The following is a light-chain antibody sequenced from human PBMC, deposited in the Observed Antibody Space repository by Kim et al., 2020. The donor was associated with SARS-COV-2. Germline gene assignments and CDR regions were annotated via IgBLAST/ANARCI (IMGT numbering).Light chain of an antibody. Sequence: SSELTQDPAVSVALGQTVRLTCQGDSLRSYYATWYQQTPGQAPVLVIYGKNNRPSGIPDRFPGSSSGNTASLTITGTQAEDEADYYCNSRDSSGNHVVFGGGTKLTVL. J-gene: IGLJ2*01. CDR2: GKN. CDR3: NSRDSSGNHVV. V-gene: IGLV3-19*01. CDR1: SLRSYY.